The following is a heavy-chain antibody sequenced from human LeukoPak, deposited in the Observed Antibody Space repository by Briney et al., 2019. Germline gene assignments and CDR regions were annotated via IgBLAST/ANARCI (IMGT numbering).Heavy chain of an antibody. V-gene: IGHV1-2*02. Sequence: ASVKVSCKASGYTFTGYYMHWVRQAPGQGLEWMGWINPNSGGTNYAQKFQGRVTMTRDTSISTAYMELSRLRSDDTAVYYCARPADAEYSSGWYWTVNLGGFDYWGQGTLVTVSS. J-gene: IGHJ4*02. CDR3: ARPADAEYSSGWYWTVNLGGFDY. CDR1: GYTFTGYY. D-gene: IGHD6-19*01. CDR2: INPNSGGT.